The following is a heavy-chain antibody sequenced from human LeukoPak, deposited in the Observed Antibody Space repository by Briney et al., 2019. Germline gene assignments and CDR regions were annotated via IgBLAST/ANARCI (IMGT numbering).Heavy chain of an antibody. D-gene: IGHD6-13*01. CDR3: ARVAQPSAAAGRNYYYYMDV. CDR1: GYTFTSYG. J-gene: IGHJ6*03. Sequence: GASVKVSCKASGYTFTSYGISWVRQAPGQGLEWMGWISAYNGNTNYGQKLQGRVTMTTDTSTSTAYMELRSLRSDDTAVYYCARVAQPSAAAGRNYYYYMDVWGKGTTVTVSS. V-gene: IGHV1-18*01. CDR2: ISAYNGNT.